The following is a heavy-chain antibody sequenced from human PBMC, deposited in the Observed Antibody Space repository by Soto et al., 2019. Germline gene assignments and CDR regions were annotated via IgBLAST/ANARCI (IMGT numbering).Heavy chain of an antibody. CDR2: VSYTGAT. CDR1: GGSVTSGNYF. Sequence: PSETLSLTCSVSGGSVTSGNYFWSWIRQPPGKGLEWIGYVSYTGATDYNPSLKSRLSISLHTSKNQFSLRLSSVTAADTATYFCAGRDGYSLGCFDFWGQGTLVTVSS. J-gene: IGHJ4*02. D-gene: IGHD5-18*01. V-gene: IGHV4-61*01. CDR3: AGRDGYSLGCFDF.